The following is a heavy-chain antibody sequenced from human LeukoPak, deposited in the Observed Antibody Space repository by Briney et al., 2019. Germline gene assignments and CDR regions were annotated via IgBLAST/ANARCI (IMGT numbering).Heavy chain of an antibody. J-gene: IGHJ4*02. Sequence: PGGSLRLSCAASGFTFSNYAFSWVRQAPGKGLEWVLGFGGGYSDTNYADSVKGRFTISRDNSRNTLYLQMDSLRAEDTAVYYCAKEFGDFWSGYQGAFNSWGQGTLVTVSS. CDR3: AKEFGDFWSGYQGAFNS. CDR1: GFTFSNYA. V-gene: IGHV3-23*01. CDR2: FGGGYSDT. D-gene: IGHD3-3*01.